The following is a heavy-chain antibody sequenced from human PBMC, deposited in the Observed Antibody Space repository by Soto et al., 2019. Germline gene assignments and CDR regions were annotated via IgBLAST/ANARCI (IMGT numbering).Heavy chain of an antibody. J-gene: IGHJ6*02. CDR3: ARDGMEGISTSLNYYGMDV. CDR2: IVVGSGKT. Sequence: SVKVSCKASGFTFTASAVQWVRQARGQRLEWIGWIVVGSGKTNYAENFRERVTITRDTSTSTAYMEVTGLRSEDTAVYYCARDGMEGISTSLNYYGMDVWGQGTTVTVSS. D-gene: IGHD2-2*01. CDR1: GFTFTASA. V-gene: IGHV1-58*01.